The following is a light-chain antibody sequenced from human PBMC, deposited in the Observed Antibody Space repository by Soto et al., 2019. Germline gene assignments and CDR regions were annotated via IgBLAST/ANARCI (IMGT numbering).Light chain of an antibody. CDR1: ESLVHSDGKTY. CDR2: QIS. Sequence: IVLTQTPLSSAVTLGQPASFSCESSESLVHSDGKTYLGWLHLRPRQPPRPLIYQISKPPPGVPDRISGSGAGTNFTLKISRMEPEDVGIFYCMQASQLRTFGQGTKVEIK. V-gene: IGKV2-24*01. J-gene: IGKJ1*01. CDR3: MQASQLRT.